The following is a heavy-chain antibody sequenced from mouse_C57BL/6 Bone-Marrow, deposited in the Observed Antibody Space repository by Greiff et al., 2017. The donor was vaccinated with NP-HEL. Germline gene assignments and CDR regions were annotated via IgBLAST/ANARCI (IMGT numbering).Heavy chain of an antibody. CDR1: GYTFTSYW. CDR2: IDPSDSYT. CDR3: ASRYYYGSSYVDFDY. V-gene: IGHV1-59*01. J-gene: IGHJ2*01. D-gene: IGHD1-1*01. Sequence: QVQLQQPGAELVRPGTSVKLSCKASGYTFTSYWMHWVKQRPGQGLEWIGVIDPSDSYTNYNQKLKGKATLTVDTSSRPAYMQLSSLTYEDSAVYYCASRYYYGSSYVDFDYWGQGTTLTVSS.